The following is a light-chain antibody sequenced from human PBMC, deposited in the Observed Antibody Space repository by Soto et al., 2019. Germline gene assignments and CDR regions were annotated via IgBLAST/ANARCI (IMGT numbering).Light chain of an antibody. Sequence: DVQITRYPSSLSASLGYILTITFRASQSISSYLNWYQQKPGKAPKLLIYAASSLQSGVPSRFSGSGSGTEFTLTISSLQPDDFATYYCQQDNSYSWTFGQGTKVDVK. V-gene: IGKV1-39*01. CDR3: QQDNSYSWT. CDR2: AAS. J-gene: IGKJ1*01. CDR1: QSISSY.